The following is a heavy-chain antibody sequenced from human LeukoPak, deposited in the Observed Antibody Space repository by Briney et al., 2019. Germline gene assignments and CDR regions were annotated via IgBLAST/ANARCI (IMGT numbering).Heavy chain of an antibody. CDR3: ARDAGSSMSYYYYGMDV. J-gene: IGHJ6*02. Sequence: ASVKVSCKASGYTFTGYYMHWVRQAPGQGLEWMGWISAYNGNTNYAQKLQGRVTMTTDTSTSTAYMELRSLRSDDTAVYYCARDAGSSMSYYYYGMDVWGQGTTVTVSS. D-gene: IGHD6-13*01. V-gene: IGHV1-18*04. CDR2: ISAYNGNT. CDR1: GYTFTGYY.